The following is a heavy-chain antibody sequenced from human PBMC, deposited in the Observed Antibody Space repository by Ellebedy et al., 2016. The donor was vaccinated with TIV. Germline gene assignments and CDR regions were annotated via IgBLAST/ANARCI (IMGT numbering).Heavy chain of an antibody. CDR1: GGSISSYY. D-gene: IGHD2/OR15-2a*01. Sequence: MPSETLSLTCTVSGGSISSYYWSWIRQPPGKGLEWIGYIYYSGSTNYNPSLKSRVTISVDTSKNQFSLKLSSVTAADTAVYYCARANRGAIDYWGQGTLVTVSS. CDR3: ARANRGAIDY. V-gene: IGHV4-59*01. J-gene: IGHJ4*02. CDR2: IYYSGST.